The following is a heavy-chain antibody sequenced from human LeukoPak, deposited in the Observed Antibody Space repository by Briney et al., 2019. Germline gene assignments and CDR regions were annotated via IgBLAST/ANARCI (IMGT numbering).Heavy chain of an antibody. CDR2: INSDGSSI. V-gene: IGHV3-74*01. J-gene: IGHJ6*02. D-gene: IGHD3-3*01. CDR1: GFTFSSYW. Sequence: GGSLRLSCAASGFTFSSYWMHWVRQAPGKGLVWVSRINSDGSSISYADSVKGRFTISRDNAKNTLYLQMNSLRAEDTAVYYCARDEGYYDFWSGYPSRMDVWGQGTTVTVSS. CDR3: ARDEGYYDFWSGYPSRMDV.